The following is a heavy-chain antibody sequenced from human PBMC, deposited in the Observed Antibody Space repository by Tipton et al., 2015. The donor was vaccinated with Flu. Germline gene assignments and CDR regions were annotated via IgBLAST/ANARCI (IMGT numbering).Heavy chain of an antibody. CDR1: GFTVSYNY. Sequence: GSLRLSCAASGFTVSYNYMTWVRQAPGKGLEWLSDIYSDGSTYYAESVKGRFTISRDNSKNTVSLQMNSLTTEDTAVYYCARATEITGWFDPWGQGALVTVSS. CDR2: IYSDGST. D-gene: IGHD4-23*01. J-gene: IGHJ5*02. V-gene: IGHV3-66*02. CDR3: ARATEITGWFDP.